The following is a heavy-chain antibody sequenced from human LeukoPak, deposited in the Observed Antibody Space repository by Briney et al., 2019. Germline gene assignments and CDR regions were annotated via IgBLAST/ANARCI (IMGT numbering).Heavy chain of an antibody. D-gene: IGHD2-2*01. J-gene: IGHJ5*02. CDR3: ARRIGLQPGRFDP. Sequence: GESLKISCKGSGYSFTTYWIGWVRQMPGKGLEWMGIIYPGDSDTRYSPSFQGQVTISADKSISTAYLHWSSLKALDTAMYYCARRIGLQPGRFDPWGQGTLVTVSS. CDR1: GYSFTTYW. V-gene: IGHV5-51*01. CDR2: IYPGDSDT.